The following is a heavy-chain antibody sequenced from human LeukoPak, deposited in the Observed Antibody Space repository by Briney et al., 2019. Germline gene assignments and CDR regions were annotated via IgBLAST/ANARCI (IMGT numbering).Heavy chain of an antibody. CDR2: IRTRSYRGTT. V-gene: IGHV3-49*04. D-gene: IGHD2-2*01. CDR1: GFTVSSNY. CDR3: TRDRSCSSTSCSSFDS. J-gene: IGHJ4*02. Sequence: PGGSLRLSCAASGFTVSSNYMSWVRQAPGKGLEWVGFIRTRSYRGTTEYAASVKGRFTISRDDSKSIAYLQMNSLKTEDTAIYYCTRDRSCSSTSCSSFDSWGQGTLVTVSS.